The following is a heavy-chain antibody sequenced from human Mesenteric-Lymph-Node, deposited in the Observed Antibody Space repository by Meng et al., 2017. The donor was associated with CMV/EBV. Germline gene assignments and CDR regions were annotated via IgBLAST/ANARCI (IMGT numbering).Heavy chain of an antibody. J-gene: IGHJ6*02. CDR2: ISSSSYI. D-gene: IGHD6-13*01. CDR3: AKKQQMVHYYQYGMDV. V-gene: IGHV3-21*04. Sequence: GESLKISCAASGFTFSSYTMNWVRQAPGKGLEWVSSISSSSYIYYADSVKGRFTISRDNSKNTLYLQMNSLRAEDTAVYFCAKKQQMVHYYQYGMDVWGQGTTVTVSS. CDR1: GFTFSSYT.